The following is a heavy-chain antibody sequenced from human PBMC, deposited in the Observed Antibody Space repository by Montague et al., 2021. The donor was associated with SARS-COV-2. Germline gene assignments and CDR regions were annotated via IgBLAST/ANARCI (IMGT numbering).Heavy chain of an antibody. CDR1: DGSISSGGYY. V-gene: IGHV4-31*03. Sequence: TLSLTCTVSDGSISSGGYYWSWIRQHPGKGLEWIGYIYYSGSTYYNPSLKSRVTISVDTSKNQFSLKLSSVTAADTAVYYCAGASGKKTIFGVVISYFDYWGQGTLVTVSS. CDR2: IYYSGST. D-gene: IGHD3-3*01. CDR3: AGASGKKTIFGVVISYFDY. J-gene: IGHJ4*02.